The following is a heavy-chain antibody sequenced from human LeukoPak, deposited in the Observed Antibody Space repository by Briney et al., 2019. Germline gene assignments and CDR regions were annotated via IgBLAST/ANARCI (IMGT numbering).Heavy chain of an antibody. CDR3: ARQTEYSSSSFDY. V-gene: IGHV4-4*09. CDR2: IYTSGST. D-gene: IGHD6-6*01. Sequence: SETLSLTCTVSGGSISSYYWSWIRQPPGKGLEWIGYIYTSGSTNYNPSLKSRVTISVDTSKNQFSLKLSSVTAADTAVYYCARQTEYSSSSFDYWGQGTLVTVSS. J-gene: IGHJ4*02. CDR1: GGSISSYY.